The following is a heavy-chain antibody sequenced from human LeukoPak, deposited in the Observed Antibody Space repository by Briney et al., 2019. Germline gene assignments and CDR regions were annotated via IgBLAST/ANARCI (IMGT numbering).Heavy chain of an antibody. Sequence: SETLSLTCAVYGGSFSGYYWSWIRQPPGKGLEWIGEINHSGSTNYNPSLKSRVTISVDTSKNQFSLKLSSVTAADTAVYYCARGSGGTWYLDYWGQGTLVTVSS. CDR2: INHSGST. J-gene: IGHJ4*02. D-gene: IGHD2-15*01. CDR3: ARGSGGTWYLDY. CDR1: GGSFSGYY. V-gene: IGHV4-34*01.